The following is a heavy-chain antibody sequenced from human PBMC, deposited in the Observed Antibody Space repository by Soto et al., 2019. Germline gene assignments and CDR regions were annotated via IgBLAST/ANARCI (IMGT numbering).Heavy chain of an antibody. CDR2: IYYSGST. Sequence: QVQLQESGPGLVKPSETLSLTCTVSGGSISSYYWSWIRQPPGKGLEWIGHIYYSGSTNYNPSLKSRVTISVYTSKNQFSLKLSSVTAADTAVYYCARVTPRYYCDYWGQGTLVTVSS. CDR3: ARVTPRYYCDY. CDR1: GGSISSYY. V-gene: IGHV4-59*01. J-gene: IGHJ4*02. D-gene: IGHD2-21*02.